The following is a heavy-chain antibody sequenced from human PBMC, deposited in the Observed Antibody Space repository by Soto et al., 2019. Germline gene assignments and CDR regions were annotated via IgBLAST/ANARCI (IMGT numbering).Heavy chain of an antibody. CDR2: ISSSNDNV. D-gene: IGHD3-10*01. CDR1: GETYVPSG. CDR3: ARGGPTSADHYYGMDV. Sequence: QVQLVQSGAEVKQPGASVQVSCEAFGETYVPSGINWVRQAPGQGLEWMGWISSSNDNVEYAQSVQGRVIMTTDTSTNTAYMELRSLTSDDTAVYYCARGGPTSADHYYGMDVWGQGTTVTVSS. J-gene: IGHJ6*02. V-gene: IGHV1-18*01.